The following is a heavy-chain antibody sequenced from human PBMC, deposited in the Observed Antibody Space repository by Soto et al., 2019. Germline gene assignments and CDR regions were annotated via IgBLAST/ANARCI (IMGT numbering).Heavy chain of an antibody. Sequence: PSETLSLTCTVSGGSISSYYWSWIRQPPGKGLEWIGYIYYSGSTNYNPSLKSRVTISVDTSKNQFSLKLSSVTAADTAVYYCARGVYYYYYMDVWGKGTTVTSP. CDR1: GGSISSYY. CDR3: ARGVYYYYYMDV. V-gene: IGHV4-59*01. CDR2: IYYSGST. J-gene: IGHJ6*03.